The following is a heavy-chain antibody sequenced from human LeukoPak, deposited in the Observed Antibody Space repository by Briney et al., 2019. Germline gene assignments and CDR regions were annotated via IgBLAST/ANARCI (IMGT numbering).Heavy chain of an antibody. Sequence: AASVKVSCKASGYTFTGYYMHWVRQAPGQGLEWMGWINPNSGGTNYAQKFQGRVTMTRDTSISTAYMELSRLRSDDTAVYYCARNPLRDYYDSSGSYYYYYMDVWGKGTTVTISS. D-gene: IGHD3-22*01. CDR3: ARNPLRDYYDSSGSYYYYYMDV. CDR2: INPNSGGT. J-gene: IGHJ6*03. V-gene: IGHV1-2*02. CDR1: GYTFTGYY.